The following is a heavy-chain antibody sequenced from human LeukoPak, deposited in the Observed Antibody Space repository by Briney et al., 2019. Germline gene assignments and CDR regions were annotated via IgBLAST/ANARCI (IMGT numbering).Heavy chain of an antibody. J-gene: IGHJ4*02. CDR1: GFTFSNYA. V-gene: IGHV3-64*01. CDR3: ASGCKGSSYSCPANY. D-gene: IGHD2-2*01. CDR2: ISRDGSST. Sequence: GGSLRLSCAASGFTFSNYAMSWVRQAPGKGLEYVSAISRDGSSTYYANSVKGRFTISRDNSRNTLYLQMGSLRADDMAIHYCASGCKGSSYSCPANYWGQGTLVTVSS.